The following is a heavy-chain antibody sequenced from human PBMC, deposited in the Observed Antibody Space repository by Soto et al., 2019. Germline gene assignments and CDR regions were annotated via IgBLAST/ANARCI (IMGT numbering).Heavy chain of an antibody. Sequence: GASVKVSCKASGDTFTSYGISWVRQAPGQGLEWMGWISAYNGNTNYAQKLQGRVTMTTDTSTSTAYMELRSLRSDDTAVYYCARVRRSSSVEHCWFDPWGQGTLVTVSS. CDR3: ARVRRSSSVEHCWFDP. V-gene: IGHV1-18*01. J-gene: IGHJ5*02. D-gene: IGHD6-6*01. CDR1: GDTFTSYG. CDR2: ISAYNGNT.